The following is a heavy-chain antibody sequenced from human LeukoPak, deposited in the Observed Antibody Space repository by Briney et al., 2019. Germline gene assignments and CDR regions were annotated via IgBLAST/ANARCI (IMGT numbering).Heavy chain of an antibody. Sequence: ASVKVSCKASGYTFTGYYMHWVRQAPGQGLEWMGWISAYNGDTNYAQKLQGRVTMTTDTSTSTAYMELRSLRSDDTAVYYCARGSGRVLRYFDWLSAPDYYYGMDVWGQGTTVTVSS. CDR3: ARGSGRVLRYFDWLSAPDYYYGMDV. V-gene: IGHV1-18*04. J-gene: IGHJ6*02. D-gene: IGHD3-9*01. CDR1: GYTFTGYY. CDR2: ISAYNGDT.